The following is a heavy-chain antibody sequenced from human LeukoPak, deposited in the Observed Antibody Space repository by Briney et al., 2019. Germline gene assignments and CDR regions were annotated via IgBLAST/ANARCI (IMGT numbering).Heavy chain of an antibody. J-gene: IGHJ3*02. CDR2: ISDSGSFT. CDR3: ARHRITNLVALDAFDI. Sequence: GGSLRLSCAASGFTFRSYSMNWLRQAPGKGLEWVSSISDSGSFTYYADSLKGRFLISRDNAENSLFLQMDSLRVEDTAVYYCARHRITNLVALDAFDIWGQGTVVTVSP. V-gene: IGHV3-21*01. D-gene: IGHD2-2*01. CDR1: GFTFRSYS.